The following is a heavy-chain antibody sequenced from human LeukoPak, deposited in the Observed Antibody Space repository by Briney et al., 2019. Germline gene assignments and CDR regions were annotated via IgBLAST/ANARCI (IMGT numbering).Heavy chain of an antibody. J-gene: IGHJ6*04. D-gene: IGHD3-9*01. V-gene: IGHV3-48*03. Sequence: SGGSLRLSCAASGFTFSSYEMNWVRQAPGKGLEWVSYIRSSGSTIYYADSVKGRFTISRDNAKNSLYLQMNSLRAEDTAVYYCAALGADYDILTGYSRLGYYGMDVWGKGTTVTVSS. CDR2: IRSSGSTI. CDR3: AALGADYDILTGYSRLGYYGMDV. CDR1: GFTFSSYE.